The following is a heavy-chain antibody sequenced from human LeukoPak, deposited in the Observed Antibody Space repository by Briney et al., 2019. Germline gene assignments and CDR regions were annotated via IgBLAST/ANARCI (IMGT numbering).Heavy chain of an antibody. D-gene: IGHD4-23*01. J-gene: IGHJ4*02. V-gene: IGHV1-18*01. CDR3: ATTRWPNSSDY. Sequence: ASVKVSCKASGYTFTSYGISWLRQAPGQGLEWMGWISAYNGNTNYAQKLQGRVTMTTDTSTSTAYMELRSLRSDDTAVYYCATTRWPNSSDYWGQGTLVTVSS. CDR1: GYTFTSYG. CDR2: ISAYNGNT.